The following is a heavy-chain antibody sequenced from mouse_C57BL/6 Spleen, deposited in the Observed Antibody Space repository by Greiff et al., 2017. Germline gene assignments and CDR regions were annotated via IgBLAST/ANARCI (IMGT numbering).Heavy chain of an antibody. V-gene: IGHV5-6*01. J-gene: IGHJ2*01. CDR2: ISSGGSYT. Sequence: EVKVVESGGDLVKPGGSLKLSCAASGFTFSSYGMSWVRQTPDKRLEWVATISSGGSYTYYPDSVKGRFTISRDNAKNTLYLQMSSLESEDTAMYYWARGGETYFDYWGQGTTLTVSS. CDR1: GFTFSSYG. CDR3: ARGGETYFDY.